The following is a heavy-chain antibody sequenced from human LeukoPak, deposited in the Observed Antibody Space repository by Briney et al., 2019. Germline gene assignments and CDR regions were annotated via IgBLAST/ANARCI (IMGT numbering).Heavy chain of an antibody. CDR3: AKGDGYAPYNYGMDV. CDR2: ICWNSDRI. J-gene: IGHJ6*02. V-gene: IGHV3-9*01. CDR1: GFTFDDYV. Sequence: PGRSLRLSCAASGFTFDDYVMHWVRQAPGKGLEWVSGICWNSDRIDYADSVKGRFTISRDNAKNSLYLQMNSLRAEDTALYYCAKGDGYAPYNYGMDVWGQGTTVTVSS. D-gene: IGHD2-21*01.